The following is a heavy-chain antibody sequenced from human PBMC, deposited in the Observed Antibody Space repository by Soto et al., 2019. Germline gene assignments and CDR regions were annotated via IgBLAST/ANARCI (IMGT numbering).Heavy chain of an antibody. J-gene: IGHJ4*02. CDR1: GFTFSSYA. CDR3: AKSGGSSSSWYSRFDY. D-gene: IGHD6-13*01. V-gene: IGHV3-23*01. CDR2: ISGSGGST. Sequence: GGSLRLSCAASGFTFSSYAMSWVRQAPGKGLEWVSAISGSGGSTYYADSVKGRFTISRDNSKNTLYLQMNSLGAEDTAVYYCAKSGGSSSSWYSRFDYWGQGTLVTVSS.